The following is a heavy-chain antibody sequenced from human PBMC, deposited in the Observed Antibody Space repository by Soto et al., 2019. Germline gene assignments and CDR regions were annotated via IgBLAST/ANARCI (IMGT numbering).Heavy chain of an antibody. CDR3: ARYRSYYYYMDV. J-gene: IGHJ6*03. D-gene: IGHD1-1*01. Sequence: PSETLSLTCTVSGGSISSGGYYWSWIRQHPGKGLEWIGYIYYSGSTYYNPSLKSRVTISVDTSKNQFSLKPGSVAAADTAVYYCARYRSYYYYMDVWGKGTTVTVSS. V-gene: IGHV4-31*03. CDR1: GGSISSGGYY. CDR2: IYYSGST.